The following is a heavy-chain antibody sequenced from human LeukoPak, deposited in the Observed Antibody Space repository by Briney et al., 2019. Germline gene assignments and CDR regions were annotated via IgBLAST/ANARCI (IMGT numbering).Heavy chain of an antibody. CDR2: IYDSEST. CDR1: GGSISNYY. J-gene: IGHJ4*02. D-gene: IGHD6-19*01. V-gene: IGHV4-59*08. CDR3: ARYGYGSAWSFLDY. Sequence: SETLSLTCTVFGGSISNYYWSWIRQPPGKGLEWIASIYDSESTNHNPSLRSRVTISGDTSKNQFSLKLSSVTAADTAVYYCARYGYGSAWSFLDYWGQGTLVTVSS.